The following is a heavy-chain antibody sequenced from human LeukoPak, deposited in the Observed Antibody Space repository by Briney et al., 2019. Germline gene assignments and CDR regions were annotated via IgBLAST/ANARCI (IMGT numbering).Heavy chain of an antibody. J-gene: IGHJ4*02. CDR2: ISSSNSAI. Sequence: PGGSLRLSCAASGFTYSNYSMNWVRQAPGKGLEWISYISSSNSAIYYADSVKGRFTISRDNVKNSVYLQMNNLRDDDTAVYYRARGTMMNWGQGTLVTVSS. V-gene: IGHV3-48*02. D-gene: IGHD3-22*01. CDR1: GFTYSNYS. CDR3: ARGTMMN.